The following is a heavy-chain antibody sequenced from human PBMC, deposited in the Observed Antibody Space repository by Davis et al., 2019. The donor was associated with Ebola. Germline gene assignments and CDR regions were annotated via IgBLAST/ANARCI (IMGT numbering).Heavy chain of an antibody. V-gene: IGHV4-34*01. CDR2: INHSGTT. CDR1: GGSFSGYY. CDR3: ARDRLPYYYGSGSYYNNWFDP. Sequence: PSETLSLTCAVYGGSFSGYYWSWIRQPPGKGLEWIGEINHSGTTNYNPSLKSRVTISVDTSKNQFSLKLSSVTAADTAVYYCARDRLPYYYGSGSYYNNWFDPWGQGTLVTVSS. D-gene: IGHD3-10*01. J-gene: IGHJ5*02.